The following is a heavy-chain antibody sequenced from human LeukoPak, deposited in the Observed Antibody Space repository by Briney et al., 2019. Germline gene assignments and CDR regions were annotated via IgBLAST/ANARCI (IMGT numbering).Heavy chain of an antibody. CDR2: FYHSGTT. Sequence: SEALSLTCTVAGYSISSGYYWGWIRQPPGKGLEWIGSFYHSGTTYYNPSLRSRVTISVDTSKNQFSLKLSSVTAGDTAVYYCARVILRGRFDRWGQGTLVTVSS. V-gene: IGHV4-38-2*02. D-gene: IGHD2-21*01. CDR3: ARVILRGRFDR. CDR1: GYSISSGYY. J-gene: IGHJ5*02.